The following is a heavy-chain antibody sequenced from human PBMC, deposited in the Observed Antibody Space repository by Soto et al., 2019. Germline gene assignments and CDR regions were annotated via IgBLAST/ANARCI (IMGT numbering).Heavy chain of an antibody. CDR2: IDHRGSP. V-gene: IGHV4-30-4*08. J-gene: IGHJ5*02. CDR1: GVSISRTSYS. CDR3: ARGGSGWQAVNWFDP. Sequence: QVQLQESGPGMVKPSETLSLTCNVSGVSISRTSYSWSWIRQPPGKVLECVGFIDHRGSPYYNPSPKGRGTISLDTAKNHFSLKLTSVTAADTAVYYCARGGSGWQAVNWFDPWGQGTLVTVSS. D-gene: IGHD6-19*01.